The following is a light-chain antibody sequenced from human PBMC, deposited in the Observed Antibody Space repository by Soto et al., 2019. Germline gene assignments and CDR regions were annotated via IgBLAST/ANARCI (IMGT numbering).Light chain of an antibody. Sequence: QSALTQPPSAFGSPGQSVTISSTGTSSDVGGYNYVSWYQQHPGKAPKLMISEVSKRPSGVPDRFSGSKSGNTASLTVSGLQAEDEADYYCSSFAGNNNLVFGGGTKLTVL. V-gene: IGLV2-8*01. CDR1: SSDVGGYNY. CDR3: SSFAGNNNLV. CDR2: EVS. J-gene: IGLJ2*01.